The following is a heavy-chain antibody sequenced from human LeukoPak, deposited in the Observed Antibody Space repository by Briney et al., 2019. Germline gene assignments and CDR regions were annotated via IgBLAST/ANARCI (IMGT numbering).Heavy chain of an antibody. CDR1: GGSFSGYY. CDR2: INHSGST. V-gene: IGHV4-34*01. J-gene: IGHJ6*04. D-gene: IGHD2-2*01. CDR3: ARGKAQRLYYYGMDV. Sequence: SETLSLTCAVYGGSFSGYYWSWIRQPPGKGLEWIGEINHSGSTNYNPSLKSRVTISVDTYKNQFSLKLSSVTAADTALYYCARGKAQRLYYYGMDVWGKGTTVTVSS.